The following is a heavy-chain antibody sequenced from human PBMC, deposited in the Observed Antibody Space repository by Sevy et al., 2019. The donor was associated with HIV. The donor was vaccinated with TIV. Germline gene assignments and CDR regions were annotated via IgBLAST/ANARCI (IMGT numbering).Heavy chain of an antibody. CDR1: GLSVTNNG. J-gene: IGHJ6*02. CDR2: ISYDGINK. D-gene: IGHD3-9*01. Sequence: GGSLRLSCEVSGLSVTNNGMHWVRQAPGKGLEWVAVISYDGINKYYGDSVKGRFIISTNRSKNTLYLQMNILRIEDTAVDYCAKDFTGFYGMDVWGQGTTVTVSS. V-gene: IGHV3-30*18. CDR3: AKDFTGFYGMDV.